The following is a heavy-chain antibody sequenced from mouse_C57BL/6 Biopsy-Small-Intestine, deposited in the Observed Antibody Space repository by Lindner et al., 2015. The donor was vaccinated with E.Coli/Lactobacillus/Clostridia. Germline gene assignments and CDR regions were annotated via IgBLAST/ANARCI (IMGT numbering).Heavy chain of an antibody. CDR3: ARKDPYDGFFAY. J-gene: IGHJ3*01. D-gene: IGHD2-12*01. Sequence: VQLQESWGGLVKPGGSLKLSCAASGFTFSDYGMHWVRQAPEKGLEWVAYISSGSSTIYYADTVKGRFTISRDNAKNTLFLQMTSLRSEDTAMYYCARKDPYDGFFAYWGQGTLVTVSA. CDR1: GFTFSDYG. V-gene: IGHV5-17*01. CDR2: ISSGSSTI.